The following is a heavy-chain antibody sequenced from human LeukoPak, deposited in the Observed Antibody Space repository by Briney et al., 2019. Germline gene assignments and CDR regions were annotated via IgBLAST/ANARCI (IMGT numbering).Heavy chain of an antibody. CDR1: GFAFSVYA. J-gene: IGHJ5*01. Sequence: GGSLRLSCAASGFAFSVYAMSWLRQPPGKGLEWVSTINANSGTTSYAAPVRGRFTISRDNSKNTLYLQLNTLRADDTTTYYCAKPISGGLAVTADWFHPWGQGTLVVVSS. D-gene: IGHD6-19*01. V-gene: IGHV3-23*01. CDR3: AKPISGGLAVTADWFHP. CDR2: INANSGTT.